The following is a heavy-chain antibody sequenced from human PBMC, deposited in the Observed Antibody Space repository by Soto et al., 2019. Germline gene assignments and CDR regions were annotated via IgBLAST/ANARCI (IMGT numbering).Heavy chain of an antibody. J-gene: IGHJ4*02. CDR1: GGCISSYY. Sequence: SQSLSLTCTVCGGCISSYYWTWIRQPPGKGLEWNGYIFHTARTNYKPSLKSRVTVSIDTSKHQFSLRLSSVTAADTAVYCCAALDGALGYWDQESLVAVSS. V-gene: IGHV4-59*01. D-gene: IGHD3-10*01. CDR2: IFHTART. CDR3: AALDGALGY.